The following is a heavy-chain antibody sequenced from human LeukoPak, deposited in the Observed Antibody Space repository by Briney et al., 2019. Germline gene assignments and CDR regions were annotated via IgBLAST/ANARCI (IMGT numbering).Heavy chain of an antibody. J-gene: IGHJ6*02. V-gene: IGHV3-66*01. D-gene: IGHD3-3*01. CDR2: IYSGGST. Sequence: PGGSLRLSCAASGFTFSSYSMNWVRQAPGKGLEWVSVIYSGGSTYNADSVKGRFIISRDNSKNTLYLQMNTLRVEDTAVYYCARDAGVPTGGMDVWGQGTTVIVSS. CDR3: ARDAGVPTGGMDV. CDR1: GFTFSSYS.